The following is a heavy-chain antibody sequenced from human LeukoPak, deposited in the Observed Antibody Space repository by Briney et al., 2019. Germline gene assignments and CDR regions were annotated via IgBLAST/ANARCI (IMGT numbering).Heavy chain of an antibody. V-gene: IGHV3-33*01. CDR3: ARKVYHRFDY. J-gene: IGHJ4*02. CDR2: IWYDGSNK. Sequence: GGSLRLSCAASGVTFSSYGMHWVRQALGKGLEWVAVIWYDGSNKYYADSVKGRFTISRDNSKNTLYLQMNSLRAEDTAVYYCARKVYHRFDYWGQGTLVTVSS. CDR1: GVTFSSYG. D-gene: IGHD2-2*01.